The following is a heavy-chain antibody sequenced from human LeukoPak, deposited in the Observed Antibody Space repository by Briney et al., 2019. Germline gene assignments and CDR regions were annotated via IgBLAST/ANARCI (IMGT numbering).Heavy chain of an antibody. D-gene: IGHD3-10*01. CDR2: GTT. CDR3: ARTGGYMVRGVQNWLDP. J-gene: IGHJ5*02. V-gene: IGHV4-39*01. CDR1: GDSISSNHYH. Sequence: PSDTLSLTCTVSGDSISSNHYHCGWVRQPPGKGLEWYVCGTTYHNPSLKSQVTISVDTSKHQFCLKLSSVTAADTAVYYCARTGGYMVRGVQNWLDPWGQGTLVTVSS.